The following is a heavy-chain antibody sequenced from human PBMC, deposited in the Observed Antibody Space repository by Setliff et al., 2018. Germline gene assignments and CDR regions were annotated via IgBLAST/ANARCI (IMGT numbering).Heavy chain of an antibody. J-gene: IGHJ6*03. CDR2: IIPLFGTT. V-gene: IGHV1-69*05. CDR3: AREKVVVVSATSYHYYMDV. Sequence: KVSCKASGGTFSNIGISWVRQAPGQGLEWMGGIIPLFGTTNYAQEFQGRVTITTDESTNTAYMELSSLRSEDTAMYYCAREKVVVVSATSYHYYMDVWGKGTMVTVS. CDR1: GGTFSNIG. D-gene: IGHD2-15*01.